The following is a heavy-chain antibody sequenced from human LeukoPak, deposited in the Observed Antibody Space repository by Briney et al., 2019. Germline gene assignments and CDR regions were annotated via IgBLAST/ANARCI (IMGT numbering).Heavy chain of an antibody. D-gene: IGHD6-13*01. CDR1: QFTFSSYW. CDR2: IKQDGSEK. Sequence: GGSLRLSCAGSQFTFSSYWMSWVRQASGKGLEWVANIKQDGSEKFYVESVKGRFTISRDNAKNSLYLQMNSLRAEDTAVYYCRSAGNTFDIWGQGTMVTVSS. CDR3: RSAGNTFDI. J-gene: IGHJ3*02. V-gene: IGHV3-7*01.